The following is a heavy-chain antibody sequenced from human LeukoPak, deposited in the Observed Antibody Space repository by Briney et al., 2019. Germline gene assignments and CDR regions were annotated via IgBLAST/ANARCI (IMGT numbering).Heavy chain of an antibody. Sequence: SVKVSCKASGGTFSSYAISWVRQAPGQGLEWMGRIIPIFGTANYARKFQGRVTITADKSTSTAYMELSSLRSEDTAVYYCARVSDGTGGDTAMLSPWNPLDYWGQGTLVTVSS. CDR1: GGTFSSYA. J-gene: IGHJ4*02. V-gene: IGHV1-69*06. D-gene: IGHD5-18*01. CDR3: ARVSDGTGGDTAMLSPWNPLDY. CDR2: IIPIFGTA.